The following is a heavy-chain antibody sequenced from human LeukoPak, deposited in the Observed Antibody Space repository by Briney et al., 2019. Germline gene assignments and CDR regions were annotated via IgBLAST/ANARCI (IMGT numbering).Heavy chain of an antibody. CDR1: GFTFSSYG. J-gene: IGHJ5*02. CDR2: IRYDGSNK. V-gene: IGHV3-30*02. CDR3: AKDGLLRSSSSGNWFDP. Sequence: PGGSLRLSCAASGFTFSSYGMHWVRQAPGKGLEWVAFIRYDGSNKYYADSVKGRFTISRDNSKNTLYLQMNSLRAEDTAVYYCAKDGLLRSSSSGNWFDPWGQGTLVTVSS. D-gene: IGHD6-6*01.